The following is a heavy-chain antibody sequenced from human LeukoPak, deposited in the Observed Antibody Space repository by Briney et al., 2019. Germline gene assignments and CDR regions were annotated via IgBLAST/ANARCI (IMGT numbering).Heavy chain of an antibody. J-gene: IGHJ4*02. CDR2: IWFDGSNK. Sequence: GGSLRLSCAASGFTFRSYGMHWVRQAPGKGLEWVAVIWFDGSNKYYTDSVKGRFTISRDDSKNTLYLQMNSLRAEDTAVYYCARDLGAVAGNFDYWGQGTLVTVSS. CDR1: GFTFRSYG. V-gene: IGHV3-33*01. CDR3: ARDLGAVAGNFDY. D-gene: IGHD6-19*01.